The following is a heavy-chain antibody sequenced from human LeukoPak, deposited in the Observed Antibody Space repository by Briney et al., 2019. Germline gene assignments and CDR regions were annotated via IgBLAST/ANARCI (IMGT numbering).Heavy chain of an antibody. CDR3: ARGRTQWELLGGPFGY. CDR1: GYTFTGYY. V-gene: IGHV1-2*02. J-gene: IGHJ4*02. CDR2: INPNSGGT. D-gene: IGHD1-26*01. Sequence: ASVKVSCKASGYTFTGYYMHWVRQAPGQGLEWMGWINPNSGGTNYAQKFRGRVTMTRDTSIGTAYMELSRLRSDDTAVYYCARGRTQWELLGGPFGYWGQGTLVTVSS.